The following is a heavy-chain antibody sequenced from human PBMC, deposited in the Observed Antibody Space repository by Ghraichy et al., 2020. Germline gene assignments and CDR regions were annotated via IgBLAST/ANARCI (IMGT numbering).Heavy chain of an antibody. CDR1: GGSISSSCYF. CDR2: IYYTGST. CDR3: VSYSSTSYYYGLDV. J-gene: IGHJ6*02. V-gene: IGHV4-39*01. Sequence: SQTLSLTCSVSGGSISSSCYFWGWLRQPPGKGLEWIGSIYYTGSTYYTPSLKSRVTISVDTSKNQFSLRVNSVTAADTAVYYCVSYSSTSYYYGLDVWGQGTTVTVSS. D-gene: IGHD6-13*01.